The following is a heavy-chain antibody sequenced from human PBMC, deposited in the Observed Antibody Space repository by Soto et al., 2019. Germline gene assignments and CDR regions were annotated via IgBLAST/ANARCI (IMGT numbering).Heavy chain of an antibody. CDR1: GYPFTASG. J-gene: IGHJ4*02. Sequence: QVQLVQAGPEVKMPGASVKVSCETSGYPFTASGLAWLRQAPGQRPAWMGWVGTSNTNTNDAQKFRGRVTMTTDRSTTPTYMELTSLTSADTVVYYCARGLNRDSNAYGSFAYWGQGTVVTVSS. D-gene: IGHD3-22*01. CDR2: VGTSNTNT. CDR3: ARGLNRDSNAYGSFAY. V-gene: IGHV1-18*01.